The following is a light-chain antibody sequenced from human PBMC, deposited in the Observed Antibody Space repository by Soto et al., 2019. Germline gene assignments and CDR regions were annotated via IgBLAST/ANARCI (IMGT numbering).Light chain of an antibody. CDR3: QVWDRNNNHVL. CDR1: DIGSKN. CDR2: DDR. J-gene: IGLJ3*02. Sequence: SYELTQPPSVSVAPGQTAMVTCGGNDIGSKNVQCYQQRPGQAPMLVVYDDRGRPSGIPERFSGSNSGSTATLTISGVEAGDDGDYYCQVWDRNNNHVLFGGGTKLTVL. V-gene: IGLV3-21*02.